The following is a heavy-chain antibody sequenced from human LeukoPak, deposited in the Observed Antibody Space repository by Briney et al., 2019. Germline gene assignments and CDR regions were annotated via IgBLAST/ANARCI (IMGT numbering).Heavy chain of an antibody. J-gene: IGHJ4*02. CDR2: IYHSGST. Sequence: SETLSLTCTVSGGSISSYYWSWIRQPAGKGLEWIGSIYHSGSTYYNPSLKSRVTISVDTSKNQFSLKLSSVTAADTAVYYCARHGGYSSGWLGYYFDYWGQGTLVTVSS. D-gene: IGHD6-19*01. CDR3: ARHGGYSSGWLGYYFDY. CDR1: GGSISSYY. V-gene: IGHV4-59*08.